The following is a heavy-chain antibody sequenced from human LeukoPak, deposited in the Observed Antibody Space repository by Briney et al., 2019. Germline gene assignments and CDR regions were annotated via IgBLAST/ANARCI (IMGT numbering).Heavy chain of an antibody. CDR1: GGSFSGYY. D-gene: IGHD3-22*01. CDR2: INHSGST. V-gene: IGHV4-34*01. J-gene: IGHJ4*02. CDR3: AGKKYYYDSSGLVDY. Sequence: SETLSLTCAVYGGSFSGYYWSWIRQPPGKGLEWIGEINHSGSTNYNPSLKSRVTISVDTSRNQFSLKLSSVTAADTAVYYCAGKKYYYDSSGLVDYWGQGTLVTVSS.